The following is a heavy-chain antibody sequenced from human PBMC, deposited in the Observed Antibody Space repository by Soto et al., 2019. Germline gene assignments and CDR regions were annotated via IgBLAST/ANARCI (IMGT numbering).Heavy chain of an antibody. CDR2: SSAYSSPI. V-gene: IGHV3-21*06. CDR1: GFTFSSYS. CDR3: VRGGRGYTRDDVFDI. Sequence: EVQLVESGGGLVKPGGSLRLSCVDSGFTFSSYSMNWVRQAPGKGLEWVSSSSAYSSPIFYADSVKGRFTISRDNAKNSLYLQMNSLRAGDTAVYYCVRGGRGYTRDDVFDIWGQGTMVTVSS. D-gene: IGHD2-2*02. J-gene: IGHJ3*02.